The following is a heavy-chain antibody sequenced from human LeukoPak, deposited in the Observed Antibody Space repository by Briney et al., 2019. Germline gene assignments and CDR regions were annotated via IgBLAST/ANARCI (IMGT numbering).Heavy chain of an antibody. CDR1: GFTFSSYA. Sequence: GRSLRLSCAASGFTFSSYAMHWVRPAPGKGLGWVAVISYDGSNKYYADSVKGRFTISRDNSKNTLYLQMNSLRAEDTSVYYCARDRARWDIVVVPAAIFDYWGQGTLVTVSA. V-gene: IGHV3-30-3*01. CDR3: ARDRARWDIVVVPAAIFDY. J-gene: IGHJ4*02. CDR2: ISYDGSNK. D-gene: IGHD2-2*02.